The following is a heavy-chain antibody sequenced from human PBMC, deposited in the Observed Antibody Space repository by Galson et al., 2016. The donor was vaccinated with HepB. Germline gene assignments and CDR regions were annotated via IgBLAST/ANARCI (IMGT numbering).Heavy chain of an antibody. Sequence: SLRLSCAVSGLPFSNTIIHWARQTPGGGLQWVSAMSFDGSKYYVESLKGRLFISRDESRNQGYLQMDSLTADDTAVYYCMRGVHTSRYCDVFDILGQGTMVTVSA. CDR2: MSFDGSK. D-gene: IGHD2-2*01. CDR3: MRGVHTSRYCDVFDI. CDR1: GLPFSNTI. J-gene: IGHJ3*02. V-gene: IGHV3-30*04.